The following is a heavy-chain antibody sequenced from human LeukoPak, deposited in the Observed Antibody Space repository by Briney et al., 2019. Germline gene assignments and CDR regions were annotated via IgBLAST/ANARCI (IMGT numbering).Heavy chain of an antibody. D-gene: IGHD5-12*01. V-gene: IGHV3-48*03. CDR3: AKEDIAGNGFPFDS. Sequence: GGSLRLSCAASGFTFNIYEMNRVRQAPGKGPEWISYISSSGRSIYYADSVKGRFTIPRDNAKNSVYLQMNSLRVEDTAIYYCAKEDIAGNGFPFDSWGQGTMVTVSS. CDR1: GFTFNIYE. CDR2: ISSSGRSI. J-gene: IGHJ4*02.